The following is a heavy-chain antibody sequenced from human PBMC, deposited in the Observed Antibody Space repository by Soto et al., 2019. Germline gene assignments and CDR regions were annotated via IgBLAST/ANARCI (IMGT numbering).Heavy chain of an antibody. J-gene: IGHJ6*02. V-gene: IGHV3-7*03. D-gene: IGHD6-19*01. CDR1: GFTFSSYW. Sequence: GGSLRVSCAASGFTFSSYWMSWVRQAPGKGLKWVANIKQDGSEKYYVDSVKGRFTISRDNAKNSLYLQMNSLRAEDTAVYYCARDQGSGWYTYYSYYGMDVWGQGTTVTVSS. CDR2: IKQDGSEK. CDR3: ARDQGSGWYTYYSYYGMDV.